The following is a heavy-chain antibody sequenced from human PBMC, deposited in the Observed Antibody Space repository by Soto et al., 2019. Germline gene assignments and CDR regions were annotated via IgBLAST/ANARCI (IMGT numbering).Heavy chain of an antibody. V-gene: IGHV1-69*01. CDR2: IIPIFGTA. D-gene: IGHD3-10*01. Sequence: QVQLVQSGAEVKKPGSSVKVSCKASGGTFSSYAISWVRQAPGQGLEWMGGIIPIFGTANYAQEFQGRVTITADESTSTAYMELSSLRSEDTAVYYCASRFGELFPNYYGMDVWGQGTTVTVSS. CDR1: GGTFSSYA. J-gene: IGHJ6*02. CDR3: ASRFGELFPNYYGMDV.